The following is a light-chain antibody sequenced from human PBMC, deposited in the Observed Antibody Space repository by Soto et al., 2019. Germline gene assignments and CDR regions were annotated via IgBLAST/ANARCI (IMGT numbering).Light chain of an antibody. CDR1: QSISSY. CDR3: QQSYGKGIT. J-gene: IGKJ5*01. V-gene: IGKV1-39*01. CDR2: AAS. Sequence: DIQRTQSPSSLSASVGDRVTITCRASQSISSYLNWYQQKPGKAPKLLIYAASSLQSGVPSRFSGSGSGTDFTLTISSLQPEDFATYYCQQSYGKGITFGQGTRLEIK.